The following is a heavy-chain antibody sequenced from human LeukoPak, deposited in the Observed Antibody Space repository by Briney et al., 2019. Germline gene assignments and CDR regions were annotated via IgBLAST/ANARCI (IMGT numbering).Heavy chain of an antibody. J-gene: IGHJ5*02. CDR2: IIPIFGTA. V-gene: IGHV1-69*05. CDR3: AREVEGCSSTSCYESPMFDP. Sequence: SVKVSCKASGGTFSSYAISWVRQAPGQGLEWMGGIIPIFGTANYAQKFQGRVTITTDESTSTAYMELSSLRSEDTAVYYCAREVEGCSSTSCYESPMFDPWGQGTLVTVSS. D-gene: IGHD2-2*01. CDR1: GGTFSSYA.